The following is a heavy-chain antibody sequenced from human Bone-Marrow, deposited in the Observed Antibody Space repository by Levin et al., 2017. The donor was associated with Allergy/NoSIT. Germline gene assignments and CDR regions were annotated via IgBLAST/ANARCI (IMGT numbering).Heavy chain of an antibody. J-gene: IGHJ6*02. CDR2: IKQDGSEK. CDR1: GFTFSSYW. V-gene: IGHV3-7*01. Sequence: GGSLRLSCAASGFTFSSYWMSWVRQAPGKGLEWVANIKQDGSEKYYVGSVKGRFTISRDNAKNSLYLQMNSLRAEDTAVYYCARPTGTTNYYGMDVWGQGTTVTVSS. CDR3: ARPTGTTNYYGMDV. D-gene: IGHD1-1*01.